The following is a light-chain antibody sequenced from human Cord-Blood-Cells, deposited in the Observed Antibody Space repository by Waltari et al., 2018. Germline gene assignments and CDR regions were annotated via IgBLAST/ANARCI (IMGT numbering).Light chain of an antibody. CDR3: SSYTSSSTYV. CDR1: SSDVGGYNY. V-gene: IGLV2-14*01. J-gene: IGLJ1*01. Sequence: LTQPASVSGSPGQSITISCTGTSSDVGGYNYVSWYQQHPGKAPKLMIYEVSNRPSGVSNRFSGSKSGNTASLTISGLQAEDEADYYCSSYTSSSTYVFGTGTKVTVL. CDR2: EVS.